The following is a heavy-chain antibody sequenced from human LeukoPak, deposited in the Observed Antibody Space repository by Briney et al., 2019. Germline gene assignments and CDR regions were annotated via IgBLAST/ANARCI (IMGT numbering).Heavy chain of an antibody. D-gene: IGHD6-13*01. CDR1: GGSISSYY. CDR2: IYTSGST. Sequence: SETLSLTCTVSGGSISSYYWSWIRQPAGKVLEWIGRIYTSGSTNYNPSLKSRVTMSVDTSKNQFSLKLSSVTAADTAVYYCARDSHLYSSSWYWGWFDPWGQGTLATVSS. J-gene: IGHJ5*02. CDR3: ARDSHLYSSSWYWGWFDP. V-gene: IGHV4-4*07.